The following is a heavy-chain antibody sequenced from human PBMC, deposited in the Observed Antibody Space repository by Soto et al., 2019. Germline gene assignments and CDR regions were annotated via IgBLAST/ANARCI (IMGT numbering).Heavy chain of an antibody. Sequence: QVQLVQSGAEVKKPGSSVKVSCKASGGTFSSYAISWVRQAPGQGLEWMGGIIPIFGTANYAQKFQGRVTITADKSTSTAYMELSSLRSEDTAVYYCASRAGYRSHYSYSSSYYNGFDPWGQGTLVTVSS. J-gene: IGHJ5*02. CDR3: ASRAGYRSHYSYSSSYYNGFDP. CDR2: IIPIFGTA. D-gene: IGHD3-22*01. CDR1: GGTFSSYA. V-gene: IGHV1-69*06.